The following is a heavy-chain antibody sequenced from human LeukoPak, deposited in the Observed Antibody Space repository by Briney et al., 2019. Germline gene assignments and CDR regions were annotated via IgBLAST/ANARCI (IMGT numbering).Heavy chain of an antibody. CDR3: AKGGFGESPGY. CDR1: GFTFSSYV. V-gene: IGHV3-23*01. Sequence: GGSLRLSCAASGFTFSSYVMSWVRQAPGKGLEWVSAISGSGGSTYYADSVKGRFTISRDNSRNTLYLQMNSLRAEDTAVYYCAKGGFGESPGYWGQGTLVTVSS. J-gene: IGHJ4*02. CDR2: ISGSGGST. D-gene: IGHD3-10*01.